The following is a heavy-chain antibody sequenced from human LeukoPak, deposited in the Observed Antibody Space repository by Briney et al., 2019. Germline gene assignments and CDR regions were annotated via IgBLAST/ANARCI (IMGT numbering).Heavy chain of an antibody. D-gene: IGHD3-16*01. V-gene: IGHV1-2*02. CDR3: ARLGASTYDH. Sequence: ASVKVSCKASGYTFTSYAMNWVRQAPGQGLEWMGWINPDSGDTKSAQKFQGRVTMTRDTSITTAYMELSRLRYDDTAIYYCARLGASTYDHWGQGTLVTVSS. J-gene: IGHJ4*02. CDR2: INPDSGDT. CDR1: GYTFTSYA.